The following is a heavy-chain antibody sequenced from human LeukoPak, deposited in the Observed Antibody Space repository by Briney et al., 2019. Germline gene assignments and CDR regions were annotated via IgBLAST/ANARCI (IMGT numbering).Heavy chain of an antibody. Sequence: GGSLRLSCAASGFTFDDYGMSWVRQGPGKGLEWVSSITWNGGDTRYADSVKGRFTISRDNAKNSLYLQMNSLRAEDTALYYCARDRTWSDSGYDYAPYYFDYWGQGTLVTVSS. CDR2: ITWNGGDT. CDR3: ARDRTWSDSGYDYAPYYFDY. J-gene: IGHJ4*02. V-gene: IGHV3-20*04. CDR1: GFTFDDYG. D-gene: IGHD5-12*01.